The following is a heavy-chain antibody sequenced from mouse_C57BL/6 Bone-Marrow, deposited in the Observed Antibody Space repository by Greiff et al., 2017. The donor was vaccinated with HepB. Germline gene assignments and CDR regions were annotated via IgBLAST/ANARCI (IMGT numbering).Heavy chain of an antibody. D-gene: IGHD1-1*01. CDR2: IYPGNSDT. V-gene: IGHV1-5*01. J-gene: IGHJ1*03. CDR1: GYTFTSYW. Sequence: EVQLQQSGTVLARPGASVKMSCKTSGYTFTSYWMHWVKQRPGQGLEWIGAIYPGNSDTSYNQKFKGKAKLTAVTSASTAYMELSSLTNEDSAVYYCTTYYYGSSPWYFDVWGTGTTVTVSS. CDR3: TTYYYGSSPWYFDV.